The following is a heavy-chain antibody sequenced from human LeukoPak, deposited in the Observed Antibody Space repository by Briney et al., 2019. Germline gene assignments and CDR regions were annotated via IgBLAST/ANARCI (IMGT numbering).Heavy chain of an antibody. J-gene: IGHJ4*02. V-gene: IGHV3-48*01. CDR2: ISSSSSTI. CDR1: GFTFSSYG. Sequence: GGSLRLSCAASGFTFSSYGMHWVRQGPGKGLEWVSYISSSSSTIYYADSVKGRFTISRDNAKNSLYLQMNSLRAEDTVVYYCAKDRGYSGSNSFDYWGQGTLVTVSS. CDR3: AKDRGYSGSNSFDY. D-gene: IGHD5-12*01.